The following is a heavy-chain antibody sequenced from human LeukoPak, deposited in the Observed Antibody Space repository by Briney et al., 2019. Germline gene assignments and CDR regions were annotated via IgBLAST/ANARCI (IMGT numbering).Heavy chain of an antibody. Sequence: GGSLRLSCAASGFTFSSYWMSWVRQAPGKGLEWVANIKQDGSEKYYVDSVKGRFTISRDNAKNSLYLQMNILRAEDTAVYYCARDRGRWLQFKSFWFDPWGQGTLVTVSS. CDR3: ARDRGRWLQFKSFWFDP. V-gene: IGHV3-7*01. J-gene: IGHJ5*02. CDR1: GFTFSSYW. CDR2: IKQDGSEK. D-gene: IGHD5-24*01.